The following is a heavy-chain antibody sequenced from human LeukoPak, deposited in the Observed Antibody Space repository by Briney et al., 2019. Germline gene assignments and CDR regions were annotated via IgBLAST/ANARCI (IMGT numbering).Heavy chain of an antibody. J-gene: IGHJ4*02. V-gene: IGHV3-49*04. D-gene: IGHD2-2*01. CDR1: GFTFGDYY. CDR3: TRPPSTLPAAMPHW. Sequence: GGSLRLSCTGSGFTFGDYYVSWVRQAPGKGLEWVGFIRSKTYGGTTEYAASVKGRFTISRDDSKSVAYLQMDSLKTEDTAVYYCTRPPSTLPAAMPHWWGQGTLVTVSS. CDR2: IRSKTYGGTT.